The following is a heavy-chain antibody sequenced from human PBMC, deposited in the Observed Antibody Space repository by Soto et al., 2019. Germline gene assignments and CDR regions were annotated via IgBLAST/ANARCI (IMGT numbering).Heavy chain of an antibody. CDR2: IWYDGSNK. V-gene: IGHV3-33*01. Sequence: QVQLVESGGGVVQPGRSLRLSCAASGFTFSSYGMHWVRQAPGKGLEWVAVIWYDGSNKYYADSVKGRFTISRDNSKNTLYLQMNSLRAEDTAVYYCARDEGGGGMDVWGQGTTVTVSS. J-gene: IGHJ6*02. CDR1: GFTFSSYG. CDR3: ARDEGGGGMDV. D-gene: IGHD3-16*01.